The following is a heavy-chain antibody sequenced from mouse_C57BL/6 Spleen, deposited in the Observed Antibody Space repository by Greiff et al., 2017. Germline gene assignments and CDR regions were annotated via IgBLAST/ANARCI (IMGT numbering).Heavy chain of an antibody. V-gene: IGHV1-61*01. CDR2: IYPSDSET. J-gene: IGHJ2*01. CDR3: AREGPFYYFDY. CDR1: GYTFTSYW. Sequence: QVQLQQPGAELVRPGSSVKLSCKASGYTFTSYWMDWVKQRPGQGLEWIGNIYPSDSETHYNQKFKDKATLTVDKSSSTAYMQLSSLTSEDSAVYYCAREGPFYYFDYWGQGTTLTVSS.